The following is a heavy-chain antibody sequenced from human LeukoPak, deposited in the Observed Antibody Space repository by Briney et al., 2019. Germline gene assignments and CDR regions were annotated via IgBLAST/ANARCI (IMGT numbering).Heavy chain of an antibody. Sequence: SETLSLTCTVSGGSTSSYYWSWIRQPPGKGLEWIGYIYYSGSTNYNPSLKSRVTISVDTSKNQFSLKLSSVTAADTAVYYCARGLPEVGATIFDYWGQGTLVTVSS. D-gene: IGHD1-26*01. V-gene: IGHV4-59*01. CDR3: ARGLPEVGATIFDY. J-gene: IGHJ4*02. CDR2: IYYSGST. CDR1: GGSTSSYY.